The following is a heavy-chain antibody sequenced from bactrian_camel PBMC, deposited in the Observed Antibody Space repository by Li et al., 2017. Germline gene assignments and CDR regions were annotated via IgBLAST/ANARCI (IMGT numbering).Heavy chain of an antibody. CDR3: ARRDLIPVN. V-gene: IGHV3S54*01. J-gene: IGHJ4*01. CDR1: GYIYSGNC. Sequence: QLVESGGGLVQPGGSLRLSCAASGYIYSGNCFGWFRRAAGKEREGVAAIHTGAENTYYADSVKGRFTISRDNDKNTLYLQLNSVKTEDTGMYYCARRDLIPVNWGQGTQVTVS. D-gene: IGHD1*01. CDR2: IHTGAENT.